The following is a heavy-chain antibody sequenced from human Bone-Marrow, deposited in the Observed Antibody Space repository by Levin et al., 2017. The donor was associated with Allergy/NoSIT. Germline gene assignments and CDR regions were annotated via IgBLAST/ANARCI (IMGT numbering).Heavy chain of an antibody. J-gene: IGHJ6*02. CDR3: ARQYCTRTTCYWSGGLDV. D-gene: IGHD2-8*01. CDR1: GFKFDDYA. CDR2: IRWNDNAV. V-gene: IGHV3-9*01. Sequence: SLKISCVASGFKFDDYAMHWVRQVPGEGLEWVSGIRWNDNAVEYADSVKGRFTISRDNAKKSLHLQMNSLRPDDTALYYCARQYCTRTTCYWSGGLDVWGQGTTVTVSS.